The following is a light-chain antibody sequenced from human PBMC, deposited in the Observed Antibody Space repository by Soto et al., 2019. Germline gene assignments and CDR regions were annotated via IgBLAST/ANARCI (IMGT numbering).Light chain of an antibody. CDR3: QQYYSYPRLT. J-gene: IGKJ4*01. Sequence: AIRMTQSPSSLSASTGDRVTITCRASQGISSYLAWYQQKPGKAPKLLIYAASTLQSGVPSRFSGSGSGTDFTLTISCLQSEDFATYYCQQYYSYPRLTFGGGTQVEIK. CDR2: AAS. CDR1: QGISSY. V-gene: IGKV1-8*01.